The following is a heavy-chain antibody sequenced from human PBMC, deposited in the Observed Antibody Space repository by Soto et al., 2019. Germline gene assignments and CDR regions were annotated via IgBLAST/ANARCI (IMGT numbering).Heavy chain of an antibody. J-gene: IGHJ4*02. V-gene: IGHV3-9*01. D-gene: IGHD5-18*01. CDR1: GFTFDDYA. Sequence: ALRLSCAASGFTFDDYAMQWVRQAPGKGLEWVSGISYSSGTIGYADSVKGRFTISRDNAKNSLYLQMNSLRVEDTALYFCAKGEDRGYSYGPDYWGQGTLVTVSS. CDR2: ISYSSGTI. CDR3: AKGEDRGYSYGPDY.